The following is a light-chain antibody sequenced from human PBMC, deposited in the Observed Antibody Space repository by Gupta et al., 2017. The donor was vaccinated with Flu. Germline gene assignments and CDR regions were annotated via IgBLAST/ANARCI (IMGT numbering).Light chain of an antibody. J-gene: IGLJ3*02. V-gene: IGLV3-1*01. CDR3: QAGDSNTVV. Sequence: SSELAQPPSVSVSPGQTASITCTGDRLGEKYVCLDQQKPGQYPVLVIYKDAKRPAESPERFSGSNSGNTATLTISGTQARDAADYYCQAGDSNTVVFGGGTKLTVL. CDR2: KDA. CDR1: RLGEKY.